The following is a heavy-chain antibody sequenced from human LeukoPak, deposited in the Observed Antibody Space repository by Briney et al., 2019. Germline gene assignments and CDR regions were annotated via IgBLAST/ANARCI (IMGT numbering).Heavy chain of an antibody. V-gene: IGHV1-2*06. CDR2: INPNSGGT. J-gene: IGHJ6*03. CDR1: GYTFTGYY. CDR3: ARVATFYYYYYMDV. Sequence: ASVEVSCKASGYTFTGYYMHWVRQAPGQGLEWMGRINPNSGGTNYAQKFQGRVTMTRDTSISTAYMELSRLRSDDTAVYYCARVATFYYYYYMDVWGKGTTVTVSS.